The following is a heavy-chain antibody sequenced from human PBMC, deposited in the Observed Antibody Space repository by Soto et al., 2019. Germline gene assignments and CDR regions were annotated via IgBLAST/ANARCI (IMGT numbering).Heavy chain of an antibody. V-gene: IGHV3-74*01. Sequence: GGSLRLSCVVSGITFSTYLMHWVRQAPGKGLVWVSHIKSDGTVTHYTDSVRGRFIISRDNAKNTLFLQMNSLRAEDTAVYYCARENYDFWSGYYLDYSGQGTLVTVSS. D-gene: IGHD3-3*01. CDR1: GITFSTYL. CDR3: ARENYDFWSGYYLDY. CDR2: IKSDGTVT. J-gene: IGHJ4*02.